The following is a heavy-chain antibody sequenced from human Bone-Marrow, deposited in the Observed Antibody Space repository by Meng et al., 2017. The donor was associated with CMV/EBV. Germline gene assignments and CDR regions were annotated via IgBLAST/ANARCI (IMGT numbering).Heavy chain of an antibody. D-gene: IGHD4-17*01. V-gene: IGHV1-2*02. Sequence: ASVKVSCKASGYTFTGYYIHWVRQAPGQGLAWMGWISPTSGRTHYAQNFQGRVTMTRDTSISTAYMELSSLRGDDTAVYFCARDYGDNHFDDWGQGTLVTVSS. CDR1: GYTFTGYY. CDR2: ISPTSGRT. J-gene: IGHJ4*02. CDR3: ARDYGDNHFDD.